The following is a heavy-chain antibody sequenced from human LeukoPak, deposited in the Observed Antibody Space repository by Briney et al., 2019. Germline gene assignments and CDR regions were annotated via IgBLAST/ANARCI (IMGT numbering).Heavy chain of an antibody. J-gene: IGHJ2*01. V-gene: IGHV4-4*08. CDR2: IYNSGST. Sequence: SETLSLTCTVSGGSISTYYWSWIRQPPGKGLEWIGHIYNSGSTNYSPSLKSRVTISVDTSKNQFSLKLSSVTAADTAVYYCARDTRYWYFDLWGRGTLVTVSS. CDR3: ARDTRYWYFDL. CDR1: GGSISTYY.